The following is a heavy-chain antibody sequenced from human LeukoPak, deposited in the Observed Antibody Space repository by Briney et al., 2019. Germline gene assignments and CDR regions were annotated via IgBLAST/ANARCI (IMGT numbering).Heavy chain of an antibody. CDR3: ARFGVVVVAAQFYDY. CDR1: GYTFTSYG. CDR2: ISAYNGNT. J-gene: IGHJ4*02. D-gene: IGHD2-15*01. Sequence: ASVKVSCKASGYTFTSYGISWVRQAPGQGLEWMGWISAYNGNTNYAQKLQGRVTMTTDTSTSTAYMELRSLRSDGTAVYYCARFGVVVVAAQFYDYWGQGTLVTVSS. V-gene: IGHV1-18*01.